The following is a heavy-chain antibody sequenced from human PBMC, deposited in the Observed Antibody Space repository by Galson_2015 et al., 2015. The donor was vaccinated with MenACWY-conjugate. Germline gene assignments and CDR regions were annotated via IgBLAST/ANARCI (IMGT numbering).Heavy chain of an antibody. CDR3: ARDGWAEGLYDY. J-gene: IGHJ4*02. D-gene: IGHD1-26*01. CDR2: INAGNGNT. V-gene: IGHV1-3*01. Sequence: SVKVSCKASGYTFTSYAMHWVRQAPGQRLEWMGWINAGNGNTKYSQKFQGRVTITRDTSASTAYMELSSLRSEDTAVYYCARDGWAEGLYDYWGQGTLVTVSS. CDR1: GYTFTSYA.